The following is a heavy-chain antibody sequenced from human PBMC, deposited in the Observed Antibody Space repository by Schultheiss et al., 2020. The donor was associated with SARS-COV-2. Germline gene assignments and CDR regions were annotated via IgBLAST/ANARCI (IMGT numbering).Heavy chain of an antibody. CDR3: AREGRGGFDI. J-gene: IGHJ3*02. CDR1: GYTFTSYA. D-gene: IGHD3-10*01. Sequence: ASVKVSCKASGYTFTSYAMHRVRQAPGQRLEWMGWINAGNGNTKYSQKFQGRVTITRDTSASTAYMDLRSLTSDDTALYYCAREGRGGFDIWGQGTMVTVSS. V-gene: IGHV1-3*01. CDR2: INAGNGNT.